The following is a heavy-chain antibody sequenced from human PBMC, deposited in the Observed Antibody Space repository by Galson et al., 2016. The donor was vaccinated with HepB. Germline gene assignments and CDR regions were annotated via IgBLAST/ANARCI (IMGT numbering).Heavy chain of an antibody. CDR2: IFWDDDK. Sequence: PALVKPTQTLTLTCTFSGFSLTTSGVGVGWVRQPPGRALEWLTLIFWDDDKRYNPSLKSRLTIAKDTSKHQVVLRMANVDPVDTATYYCAHFYYGMDVWGQGTTVTVSS. CDR3: AHFYYGMDV. V-gene: IGHV2-5*02. CDR1: GFSLTTSGVG. J-gene: IGHJ6*02.